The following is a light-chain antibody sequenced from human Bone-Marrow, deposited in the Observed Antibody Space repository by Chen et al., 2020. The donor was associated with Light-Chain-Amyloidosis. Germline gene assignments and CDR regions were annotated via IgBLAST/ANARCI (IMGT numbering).Light chain of an antibody. J-gene: IGLJ2*01. CDR3: QSADSSGTYEVI. V-gene: IGLV3-25*03. Sequence: SYALTHPPSLSVAPGQPARITCSGDDLPTKYAYWYQQKPGQAPVLVIHRDTERPSGISERFSGSSSGTTATLTISRVQAEDEADYHCQSADSSGTYEVIFGGGTKLTVL. CDR2: RDT. CDR1: DLPTKY.